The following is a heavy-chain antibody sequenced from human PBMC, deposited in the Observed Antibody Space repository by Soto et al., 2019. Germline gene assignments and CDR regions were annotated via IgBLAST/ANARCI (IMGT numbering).Heavy chain of an antibody. Sequence: QVRLVQSGAEVNKPGSSVKVSCKASGDTFSSYSISWVRQAPGQGLEWMGGIVPILGTTVYAPRLQGRLTITADGPTSTSYMELSGLTFEDTAVYYCAANSLGGGSQGDVWGQGTTVTVSS. V-gene: IGHV1-69*01. CDR3: AANSLGGGSQGDV. CDR1: GDTFSSYS. CDR2: IVPILGTT. J-gene: IGHJ6*02. D-gene: IGHD3-10*01.